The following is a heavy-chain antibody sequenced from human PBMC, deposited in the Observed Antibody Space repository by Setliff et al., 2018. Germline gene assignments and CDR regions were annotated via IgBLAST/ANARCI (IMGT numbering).Heavy chain of an antibody. V-gene: IGHV4-38-2*02. Sequence: PSETLSLTCTVSGYSISSGYYWGWIRQPPGKGLEWIGSIYHSGSPYYNPSLKSRVTISVDTSKNQFSLKLSSVTAADTAVYYCASMGATAYYFDYWGQGTLVTVSS. CDR1: GYSISSGYY. D-gene: IGHD1-26*01. CDR2: IYHSGSP. J-gene: IGHJ4*02. CDR3: ASMGATAYYFDY.